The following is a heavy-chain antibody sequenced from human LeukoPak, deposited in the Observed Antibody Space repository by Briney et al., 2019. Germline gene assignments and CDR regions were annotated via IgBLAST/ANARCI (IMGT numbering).Heavy chain of an antibody. CDR3: ARSILFQYYFDY. V-gene: IGHV4-39*07. Sequence: SETLSLTCTVSGGSISSSSYYWGWIRQPPGKGLEWIGSIYYSGSTYYNPSLKSRVTISVNTSKNQFSLKLSSVTAADTAVYYCARSILFQYYFDYWGQGTLVTVSS. D-gene: IGHD2-15*01. J-gene: IGHJ4*02. CDR2: IYYSGST. CDR1: GGSISSSSYY.